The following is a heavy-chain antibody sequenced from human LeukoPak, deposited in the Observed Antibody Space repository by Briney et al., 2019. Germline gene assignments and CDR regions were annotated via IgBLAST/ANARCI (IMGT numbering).Heavy chain of an antibody. CDR1: GYTLTELS. CDR2: FDPEDGET. Sequence: ASVKVSCKVSGYTLTELSMHWVRQAPGKGLEWMGGFDPEDGETIYAQKFQGRVTMTTDTSTSTAYMELRSLRSDDTAVYYCARDRYYYDSSGYRMFDPWGQGTLVTVSS. CDR3: ARDRYYYDSSGYRMFDP. V-gene: IGHV1-24*01. D-gene: IGHD3-22*01. J-gene: IGHJ5*02.